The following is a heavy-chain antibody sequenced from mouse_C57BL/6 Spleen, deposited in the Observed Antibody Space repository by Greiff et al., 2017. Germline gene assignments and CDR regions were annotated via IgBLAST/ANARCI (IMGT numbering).Heavy chain of an antibody. Sequence: EVKLVESGPGLVKPSQSLSLTCSVTGYSITSGYYWNWIRQFPGNKLEWMGYISYDGSNNYNPSLKNRISITRDTSKNQFFLKLNSVTTEDTATYDCARDVPYYYGSSHQAWFAYWGQGTLVTVSA. CDR1: GYSITSGYY. V-gene: IGHV3-6*01. CDR3: ARDVPYYYGSSHQAWFAY. CDR2: ISYDGSN. D-gene: IGHD1-1*01. J-gene: IGHJ3*01.